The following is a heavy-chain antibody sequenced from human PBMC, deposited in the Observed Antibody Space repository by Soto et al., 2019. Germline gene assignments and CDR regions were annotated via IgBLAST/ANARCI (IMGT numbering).Heavy chain of an antibody. J-gene: IGHJ4*02. CDR1: GFTFSSYW. Sequence: GGSLRLSCAASGFTFSSYWMHWVRQAPGKGLVWVSRINSDGSSTSYADSVKGRFTISRDNAKNTLYLQMNSLRAEDTAVYYCARAVRNSSGSQRGYYFDYWGQGTLVTVSS. D-gene: IGHD3-22*01. CDR3: ARAVRNSSGSQRGYYFDY. CDR2: INSDGSST. V-gene: IGHV3-74*01.